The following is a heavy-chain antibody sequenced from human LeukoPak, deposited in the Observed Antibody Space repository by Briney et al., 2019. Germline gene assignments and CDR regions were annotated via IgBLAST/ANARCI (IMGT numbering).Heavy chain of an antibody. CDR2: MNPNSGNT. CDR3: ARIAAAGNRRLNY. D-gene: IGHD6-13*01. V-gene: IGHV1-8*01. J-gene: IGHJ4*02. CDR1: GYTFTSYD. Sequence: ASVTVSCKASGYTFTSYDINWVRQATGQGLEWMGWMNPNSGNTRYAQKFQGRITMTRNTSISTAYMELSSLTSEDTAVYYCARIAAAGNRRLNYWGQGTLVTVSS.